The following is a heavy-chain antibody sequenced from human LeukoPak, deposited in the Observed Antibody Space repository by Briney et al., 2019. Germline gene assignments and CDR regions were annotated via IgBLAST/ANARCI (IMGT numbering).Heavy chain of an antibody. V-gene: IGHV1-18*01. CDR3: ARPQVGQGGSGYLYYYYYMDV. J-gene: IGHJ6*03. CDR1: GYTFTNYG. CDR2: ISAYNGNT. D-gene: IGHD5-12*01. Sequence: ASVKVSCKASGYTFTNYGISWVRQAPGQGLEWMGWISAYNGNTNYAQKLQGRVTMTTDTSTSTAYMELRSLRSDDTAVYYCARPQVGQGGSGYLYYYYYMDVWGKGTTVTVSS.